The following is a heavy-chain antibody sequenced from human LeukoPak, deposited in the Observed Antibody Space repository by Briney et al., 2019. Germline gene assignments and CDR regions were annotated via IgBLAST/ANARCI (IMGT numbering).Heavy chain of an antibody. CDR2: ISSSTRYV. D-gene: IGHD3-10*01. V-gene: IGHV3-21*01. J-gene: IGHJ3*02. CDR1: GFTFRSFT. Sequence: GGSLRLSCAASGFTFRSFTMNWVRQAPGKGLEWVSSISSSTRYVYYADSVKGRFTISRDNSKNTLYLQMGSLRAEDMAVYYCARSPGEVVNPEYAFDIWGQGTMVTVSS. CDR3: ARSPGEVVNPEYAFDI.